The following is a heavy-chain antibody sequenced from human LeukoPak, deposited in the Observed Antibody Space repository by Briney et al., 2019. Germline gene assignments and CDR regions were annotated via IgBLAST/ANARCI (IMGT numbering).Heavy chain of an antibody. CDR3: ARIRVVPAAIHYYYGMDV. D-gene: IGHD2-2*01. CDR1: GGSFSGYY. V-gene: IGHV4-34*01. J-gene: IGHJ6*02. CDR2: INHSGST. Sequence: SETLSLTCAVYGGSFSGYYWSWIRQPPGKGLEWIGEINHSGSTNYNPSLKSRVTISVDTSKNQFSLKLSSVTAADTAVYYCARIRVVPAAIHYYYGMDVWGQGTTATVSS.